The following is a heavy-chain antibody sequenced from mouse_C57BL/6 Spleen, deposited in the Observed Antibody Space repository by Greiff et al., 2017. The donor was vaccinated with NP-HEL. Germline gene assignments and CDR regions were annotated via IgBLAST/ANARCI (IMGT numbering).Heavy chain of an antibody. J-gene: IGHJ1*03. D-gene: IGHD1-1*01. V-gene: IGHV1-55*01. CDR2: IYPGSGRT. CDR1: GYTFTSDW. CDR3: ARGHYYYGSSHWYFDV. Sequence: VQLQQSGAELVKPGASVKMSCKASGYTFTSDWRTGVKQRPGQGREWIGDIYPGSGRTNDNEKFKSKATLTVDTSSSTAYMQVKSLISEDTAVYYCARGHYYYGSSHWYFDVWGTGTTVTVSS.